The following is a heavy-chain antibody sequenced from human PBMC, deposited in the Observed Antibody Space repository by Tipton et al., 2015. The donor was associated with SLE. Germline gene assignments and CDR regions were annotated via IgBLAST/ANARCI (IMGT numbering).Heavy chain of an antibody. J-gene: IGHJ3*02. Sequence: TLSLTCTVSGGSISSGSYYWSWIRQPAGKGLEWIGYIHYRGSTTYNPSLKSRSTISVDTSKSQFSLKLSSVTAADTAVYYCARGGGVSGYDAFDIWGQGTLVTVSS. D-gene: IGHD3-22*01. V-gene: IGHV4-61*10. CDR3: ARGGGVSGYDAFDI. CDR1: GGSISSGSYY. CDR2: IHYRGST.